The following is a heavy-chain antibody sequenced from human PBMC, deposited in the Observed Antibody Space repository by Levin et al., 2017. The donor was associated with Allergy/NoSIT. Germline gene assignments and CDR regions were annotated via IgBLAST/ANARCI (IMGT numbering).Heavy chain of an antibody. D-gene: IGHD1-26*01. CDR2: ISSSSSYI. J-gene: IGHJ4*02. CDR3: ARVAGATIPFDY. CDR1: GFTFSSYS. Sequence: GESLKISCAASGFTFSSYSMNWVRQAPGKGLEWVSSISSSSSYIYYADSVKGRFTISRDNAKNSLYLQMNSLRAEDTAVYYCARVAGATIPFDYWGQGTLVTVSS. V-gene: IGHV3-21*01.